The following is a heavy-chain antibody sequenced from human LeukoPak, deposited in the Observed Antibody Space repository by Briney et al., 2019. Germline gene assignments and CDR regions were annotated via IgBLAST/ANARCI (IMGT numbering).Heavy chain of an antibody. J-gene: IGHJ4*02. V-gene: IGHV3-23*01. CDR3: SSSVFYSRGSYGGY. D-gene: IGHD6-19*01. Sequence: GGSLRLSCAASGFTFSSYAMSWVRQAPGKGLEWVSLISATGGNTYYADSVKGGFNISRDNSKNTLYLHITSLSADDTAIYYCSSSVFYSRGSYGGYWGQGTLVTVSS. CDR1: GFTFSSYA. CDR2: ISATGGNT.